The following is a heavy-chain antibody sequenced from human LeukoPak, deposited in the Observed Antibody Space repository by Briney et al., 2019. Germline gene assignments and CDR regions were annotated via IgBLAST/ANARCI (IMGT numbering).Heavy chain of an antibody. V-gene: IGHV3-30*18. D-gene: IGHD1-26*01. J-gene: IGHJ4*02. CDR3: AKAGSGAQLTYYFDY. CDR1: GFTFSSYG. Sequence: QAGGSLRLSCAASGFTFSSYGMHWVRQAPGKGLEWVAVISYDGSNKYYADSVKGRFTISRDNSKNTLYLQMNSLRAEDTAVYYCAKAGSGAQLTYYFDYWGQGTLVTVSS. CDR2: ISYDGSNK.